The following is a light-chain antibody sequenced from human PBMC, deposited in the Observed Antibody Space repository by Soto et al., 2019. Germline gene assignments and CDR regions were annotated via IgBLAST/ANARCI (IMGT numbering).Light chain of an antibody. CDR3: QQYNNWPQT. V-gene: IGKV3-15*01. CDR2: GAS. Sequence: EIVMTQSPATLSVSPGERATLSCRASQSVSSNLAWYQQKPGQAPRLLIYGASTRATGIPARFGGSGSGTEFTLTISSLQSEDFAVYYCQQYNNWPQTFGEGTKVDI. J-gene: IGKJ1*01. CDR1: QSVSSN.